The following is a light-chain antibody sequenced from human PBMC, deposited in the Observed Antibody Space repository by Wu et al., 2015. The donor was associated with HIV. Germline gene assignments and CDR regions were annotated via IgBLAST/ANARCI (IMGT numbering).Light chain of an antibody. CDR2: DTS. V-gene: IGKV3-11*01. CDR3: HQRTTWPRT. CDR1: QSVSRF. J-gene: IGKJ1*01. Sequence: EIVLTQSPATLSLSPGERATLSCRASQSVSRFLAWYQHKPGQAPRVVIYDTSNRAAGIPARFSGSGSGADFTLTISGLEPEDFAVYYCHQRTTWPRTFGQGTKVEVK.